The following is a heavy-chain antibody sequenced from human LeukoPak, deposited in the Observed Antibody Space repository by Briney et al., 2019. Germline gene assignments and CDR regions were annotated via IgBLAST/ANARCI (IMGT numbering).Heavy chain of an antibody. CDR3: AKDLHPPDIVVVPAAMDY. CDR2: ISGSGGST. D-gene: IGHD2-2*01. Sequence: GGSLRLSCAASGFTFSSYAMSWVRQAPGKGLEWVSAISGSGGSTYYADSVKGRFTISRDNSKNTLYLQMNSLRAEDTAVYYCAKDLHPPDIVVVPAAMDYWGQGTLVTVSS. V-gene: IGHV3-23*01. J-gene: IGHJ4*02. CDR1: GFTFSSYA.